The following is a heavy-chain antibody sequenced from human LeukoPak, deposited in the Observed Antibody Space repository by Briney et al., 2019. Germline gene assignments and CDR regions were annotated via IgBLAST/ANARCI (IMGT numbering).Heavy chain of an antibody. Sequence: ASVKVSCKGSGYTFTSYGISGVRQAPGQGLEWMGWISAYNGNTNYAQKLQGRVTMTTDTSTSTAYMELRSLRSDDTAVYYCARDRSETTVWPKINYYYYMDVWGKGTTVTISS. V-gene: IGHV1-18*01. D-gene: IGHD4-17*01. J-gene: IGHJ6*03. CDR1: GYTFTSYG. CDR2: ISAYNGNT. CDR3: ARDRSETTVWPKINYYYYMDV.